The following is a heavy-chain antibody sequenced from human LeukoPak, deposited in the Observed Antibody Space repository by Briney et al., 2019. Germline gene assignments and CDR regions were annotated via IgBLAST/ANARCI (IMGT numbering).Heavy chain of an antibody. V-gene: IGHV4-61*02. CDR3: ARADYSSTWFHDYYYMDV. CDR2: IYTSGST. D-gene: IGHD6-13*01. J-gene: IGHJ6*03. CDR1: GGYISSGSYY. Sequence: SQTLSLTCTVSGGYISSGSYYWSWIRQPAGKGLEWIGRIYTSGSTNYNPSLKSRVTLSVDTSKNQSSLKLSSVTAADTAVYYCARADYSSTWFHDYYYMDVWGKGNTVTVSS.